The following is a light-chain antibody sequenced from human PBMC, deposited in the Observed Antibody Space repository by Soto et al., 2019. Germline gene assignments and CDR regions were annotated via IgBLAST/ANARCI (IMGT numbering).Light chain of an antibody. CDR2: EVS. CDR3: SSYTNSSTDV. V-gene: IGLV2-14*01. CDR1: SSDVGGYNY. J-gene: IGLJ1*01. Sequence: QSALTQPASVSGSPGQSITISCTGTSSDVGGYNYVSWYQQHPGKAPKVIIYEVSDRPSGVSNRFSGSKSGNTASLTISGLQAEDEADYYCSSYTNSSTDVFGTGTKLTVL.